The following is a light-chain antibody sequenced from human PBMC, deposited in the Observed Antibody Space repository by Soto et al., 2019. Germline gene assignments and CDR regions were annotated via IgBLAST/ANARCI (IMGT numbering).Light chain of an antibody. CDR1: QGISSY. Sequence: DIQLTQSPSFLSASVGDRVSITCRASQGISSYLAWYQQKPGKAPTLLIYAASTLQSGVPSRFTGSESGTEFTLTISSLQPEDFATYYCQQLNYYPRTFGQGTKLEI. CDR3: QQLNYYPRT. V-gene: IGKV1-9*01. CDR2: AAS. J-gene: IGKJ2*01.